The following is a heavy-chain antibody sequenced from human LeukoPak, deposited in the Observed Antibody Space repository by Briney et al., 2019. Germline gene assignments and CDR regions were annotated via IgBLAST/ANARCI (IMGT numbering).Heavy chain of an antibody. Sequence: PGGSLRLSCAASGFSFSSYAMSWVRQAPGKGLEWVSDISGSDGSTYYADSVKGRFTISRDNSKNTLYLQMNSLRAEDMAVYYCAKDGGQGADYWGQGTLVSVSS. CDR3: AKDGGQGADY. CDR2: ISGSDGST. J-gene: IGHJ4*02. D-gene: IGHD3-16*01. CDR1: GFSFSSYA. V-gene: IGHV3-23*01.